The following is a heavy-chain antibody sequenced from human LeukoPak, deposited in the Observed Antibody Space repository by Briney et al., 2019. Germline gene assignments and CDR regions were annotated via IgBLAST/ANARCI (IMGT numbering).Heavy chain of an antibody. CDR3: AKVHYYDSSGYISNY. J-gene: IGHJ4*02. CDR1: GFTFSSYA. Sequence: GGSPRLSCAASGFTFSSYAMSWVRQAPGKGLEWVSAISGSGGSTYYADSVKGRFTISRDNSKNTLYLQMNSLRAEDTAVYYCAKVHYYDSSGYISNYWGQGTLVTVSS. D-gene: IGHD3-22*01. V-gene: IGHV3-23*01. CDR2: ISGSGGST.